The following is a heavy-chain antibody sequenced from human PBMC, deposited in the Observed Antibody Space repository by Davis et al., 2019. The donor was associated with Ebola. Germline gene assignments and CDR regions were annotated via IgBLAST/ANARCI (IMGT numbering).Heavy chain of an antibody. CDR1: GHTFTGYY. CDR2: INTYSGGT. CDR3: TRGPLWFGYFDY. Sequence: ASVKVSCKASGHTFTGYYMHWVRQAPGQGLEWMGWINTYSGGTKYAQQFQARVTMTRDTSISTVYMELSRLTSDDTAVYYCTRGPLWFGYFDYWGQGTLVTVSS. J-gene: IGHJ4*02. D-gene: IGHD3-10*01. V-gene: IGHV1-2*02.